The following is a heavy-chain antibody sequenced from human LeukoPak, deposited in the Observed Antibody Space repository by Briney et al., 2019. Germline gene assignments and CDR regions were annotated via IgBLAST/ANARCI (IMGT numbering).Heavy chain of an antibody. V-gene: IGHV4-30-4*01. CDR3: ASLGGYYNS. J-gene: IGHJ4*02. CDR1: GGSINSGDFH. CDR2: INYRGST. Sequence: SETLCLTCSVSGGSINSGDFHWSWVRQSPGKGLEWIGYINYRGSTDYNSSLKSRLIISVDTSKNHFSLKLNSLTAADTAVYYCASLGGYYNSWGQGRLVIVPS. D-gene: IGHD3-16*01.